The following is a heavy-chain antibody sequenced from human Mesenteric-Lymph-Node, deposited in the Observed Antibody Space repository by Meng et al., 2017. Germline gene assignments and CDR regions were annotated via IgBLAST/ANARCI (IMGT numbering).Heavy chain of an antibody. V-gene: IGHV2-5*02. CDR1: GLSLSTSGVG. D-gene: IGHD6-19*01. Sequence: QITLKESGPTLVKPTQTLTLTCTLSGLSLSTSGVGMGWIRQPPEKALEWLALIYWDGDKRYSPSLKSRLTITKDTSKNQVVLTMTNMDPEDTATYYCAHRPSGWYYFDYWGQGTLVTVSS. J-gene: IGHJ4*02. CDR3: AHRPSGWYYFDY. CDR2: IYWDGDK.